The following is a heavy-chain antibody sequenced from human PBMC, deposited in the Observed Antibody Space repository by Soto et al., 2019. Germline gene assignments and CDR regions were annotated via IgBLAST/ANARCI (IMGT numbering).Heavy chain of an antibody. D-gene: IGHD2-2*01. J-gene: IGHJ4*02. CDR2: INSDGSST. V-gene: IGHV3-74*01. Sequence: EVQLVESGGGLVQPGGSLRLSCAASGFTFSSYWIHWVRQAPGQGLVWVSRINSDGSSTTYADSVKGRFTISRDNAKNTLYLQMTSLRAEDTAVYYWARVSREVVPAAIDYWGQGTLDTVSS. CDR3: ARVSREVVPAAIDY. CDR1: GFTFSSYW.